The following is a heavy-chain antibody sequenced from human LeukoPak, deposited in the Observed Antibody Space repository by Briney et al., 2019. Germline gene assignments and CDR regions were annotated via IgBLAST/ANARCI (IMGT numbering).Heavy chain of an antibody. CDR3: ARQHSVTCYFPLDI. J-gene: IGHJ3*02. V-gene: IGHV4-59*08. CDR1: DGSIGTFY. D-gene: IGHD2/OR15-2a*01. CDR2: IYYTGNT. Sequence: SETLSLTSSVSDGSIGTFYWSWIRQFPGKGLEWIGYIYYTGNTIYNPSLKSRVAISVDTSKNQFSLRLSSVTAADTAVYYCARQHSVTCYFPLDIWGQGTLVTVSS.